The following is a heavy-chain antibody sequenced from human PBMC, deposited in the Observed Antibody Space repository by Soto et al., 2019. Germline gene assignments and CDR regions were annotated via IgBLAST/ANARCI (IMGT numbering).Heavy chain of an antibody. CDR1: GDSVSSNSAA. D-gene: IGHD2-21*01. CDR2: TYYRSKWYN. J-gene: IGHJ6*02. Sequence: PSQTLSLTCAISGDSVSSNSAAWNWIRQSPSRGLEWLGRTYYRSKWYNDYAVSVKSRITINPDTSKNQFSLQLNSVTPEDTAVYYCARGLIGPPVSKGMLRTYYYYGMDVWGQGTTVTVSS. CDR3: ARGLIGPPVSKGMLRTYYYYGMDV. V-gene: IGHV6-1*01.